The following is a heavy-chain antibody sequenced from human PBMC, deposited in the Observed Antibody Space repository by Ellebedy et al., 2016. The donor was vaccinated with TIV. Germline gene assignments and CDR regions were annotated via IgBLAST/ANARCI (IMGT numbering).Heavy chain of an antibody. CDR3: AKGRGGGSDSSAPRYYFDY. Sequence: PGGSLRLSCAASGFTFSPYAMAWVRQAPGKGLERVSTISNTGSRTYYADSVEGRFIISRDNSKKTLYLQMNSLRAEDTAVYYCAKGRGGGSDSSAPRYYFDYWGLGTLVTVSS. CDR1: GFTFSPYA. J-gene: IGHJ4*02. V-gene: IGHV3-23*01. CDR2: ISNTGSRT. D-gene: IGHD3-22*01.